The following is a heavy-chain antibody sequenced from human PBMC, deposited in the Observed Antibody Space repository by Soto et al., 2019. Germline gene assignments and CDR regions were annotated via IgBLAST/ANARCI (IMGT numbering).Heavy chain of an antibody. V-gene: IGHV3-33*01. Sequence: QVQLVESGGGVVQSGRSLTLSCAASGFSLRTYGIHWIRRAPGKGLEWVAFIRYDGTKKFYANSVKDRSTISKDNSNNILYLQMSGLRAEDTAVYYCARDVVTAVAGSVNWFDPWGQGTLVTVSS. D-gene: IGHD6-19*01. J-gene: IGHJ5*02. CDR2: IRYDGTKK. CDR3: ARDVVTAVAGSVNWFDP. CDR1: GFSLRTYG.